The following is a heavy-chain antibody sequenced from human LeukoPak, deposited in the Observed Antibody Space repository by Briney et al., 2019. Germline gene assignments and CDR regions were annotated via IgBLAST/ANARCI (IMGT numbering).Heavy chain of an antibody. J-gene: IGHJ4*02. CDR1: GGSVSSGSNC. CDR2: IYYGGST. V-gene: IGHV4-61*01. Sequence: SETLSLTCTVSGGSVSSGSNCWGWIRQPPGKGLEWIGYIYYGGSTNYNPSLKSRATISVDTSKNQFSLRLISVTAADTAVYYCARGQGFGWYYFDYWGQGTLVTVSS. D-gene: IGHD6-19*01. CDR3: ARGQGFGWYYFDY.